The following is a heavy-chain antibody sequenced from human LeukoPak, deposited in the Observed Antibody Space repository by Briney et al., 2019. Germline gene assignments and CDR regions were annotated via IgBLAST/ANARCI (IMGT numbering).Heavy chain of an antibody. J-gene: IGHJ6*04. V-gene: IGHV3-53*01. CDR3: ARASSTSAFSGMDV. CDR2: IYSGGST. D-gene: IGHD2-2*01. CDR1: GFTVSSNY. Sequence: GGSLRLSGAASGFTVSSNYMSWVRQAPGKGLEWVSVIYSGGSTYYADSVKGRFTISRDNSKNTLYLQMNSLRAEDTAVYYCARASSTSAFSGMDVWGKGTTVTVSS.